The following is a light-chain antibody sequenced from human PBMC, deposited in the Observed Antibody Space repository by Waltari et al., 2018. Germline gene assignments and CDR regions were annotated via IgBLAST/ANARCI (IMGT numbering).Light chain of an antibody. Sequence: QSVLTQPPSVSGAPGQRVTISCTGSWSNLGAGHVVHWYQQLPGKAPTLLVYGVNTRPPGVPDRFFGSKSGTSASLAIPGLQPEDEADYYCQSYDTSLGVVFGGGTKLTVL. J-gene: IGLJ2*01. CDR2: GVN. V-gene: IGLV1-40*01. CDR3: QSYDTSLGVV. CDR1: WSNLGAGHV.